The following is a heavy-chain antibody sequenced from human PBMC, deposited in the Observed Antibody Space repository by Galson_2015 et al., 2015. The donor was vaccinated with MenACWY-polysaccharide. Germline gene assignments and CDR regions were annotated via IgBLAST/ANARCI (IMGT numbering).Heavy chain of an antibody. J-gene: IGHJ5*02. V-gene: IGHV3-30-3*01. CDR2: ISSDGDDK. Sequence: SLRISCAAAGFNFNIHTMHWVRQTPGKGLEWVALISSDGDDKYYADSVKGRFTISRDNHKNMVFLEMNSLRAEDTAVYYCVRDGGGGNGWYWFDLWGQGTRVTVSS. CDR3: VRDGGGGNGWYWFDL. CDR1: GFNFNIHT. D-gene: IGHD6-19*01.